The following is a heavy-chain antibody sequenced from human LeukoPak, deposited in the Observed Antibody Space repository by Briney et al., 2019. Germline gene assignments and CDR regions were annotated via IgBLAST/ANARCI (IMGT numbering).Heavy chain of an antibody. V-gene: IGHV4-39*07. J-gene: IGHJ4*02. D-gene: IGHD3-22*01. CDR1: GGSISSSSYY. CDR2: IYYSGST. Sequence: SETLSLTCTVSGGSISSSSYYWGWIRQPPGKGLEWIGSIYYSGSTNYNPSLKSRVTISVDTSKNQFSLKLSSVTAADTAVYYCARDSGYYDSSGSYDYWGQGTLVTVSS. CDR3: ARDSGYYDSSGSYDY.